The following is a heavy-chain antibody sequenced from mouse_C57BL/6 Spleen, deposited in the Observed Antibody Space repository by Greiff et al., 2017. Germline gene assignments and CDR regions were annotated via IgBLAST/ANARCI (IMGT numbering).Heavy chain of an antibody. Sequence: QVQLQQSGPGLVQPSQSLSITCPVSGFSLTSSGVHWVRQSPGKGLEWLGVIRSGGSTDYNAAFISRLSISKDNSKSQVFFKMNSLQADDTAIYYCARNKGLAEDYFDYWGQGTTLTVSS. V-gene: IGHV2-2*01. CDR1: GFSLTSSG. CDR3: ARNKGLAEDYFDY. CDR2: IRSGGST. J-gene: IGHJ2*01. D-gene: IGHD1-1*01.